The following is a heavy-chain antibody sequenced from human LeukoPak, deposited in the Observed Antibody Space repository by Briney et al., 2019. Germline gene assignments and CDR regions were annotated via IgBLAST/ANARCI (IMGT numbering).Heavy chain of an antibody. CDR1: GGSISSYY. CDR2: IYYSGST. V-gene: IGHV4-59*12. D-gene: IGHD3-22*01. CDR3: ARTLIHYYDSSGYYPHFDY. J-gene: IGHJ4*02. Sequence: SETLSLTCTVSGGSISSYYWSWIRQPPGKGLEWIGYIYYSGSTNYNPSLKSRVTISVDTSKNQFSLKLSSVTAADTAVYYCARTLIHYYDSSGYYPHFDYWGQGTLVTVSS.